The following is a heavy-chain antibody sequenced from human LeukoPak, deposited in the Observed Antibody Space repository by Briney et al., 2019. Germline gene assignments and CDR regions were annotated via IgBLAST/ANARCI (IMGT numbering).Heavy chain of an antibody. V-gene: IGHV5-51*01. CDR2: IYPGDSDT. D-gene: IGHD4/OR15-4a*01. Sequence: GESPKISCKGSGYSFTSNWIGWVRQMPGKGLEWMGTIYPGDSDTRYSPSFQGQVTISVDKSIGTAYLQWGSLKASDTAMYYCAKMVRDSYGANYYGTYYFDYWGQGTLVTVSS. CDR3: AKMVRDSYGANYYGTYYFDY. CDR1: GYSFTSNW. J-gene: IGHJ4*02.